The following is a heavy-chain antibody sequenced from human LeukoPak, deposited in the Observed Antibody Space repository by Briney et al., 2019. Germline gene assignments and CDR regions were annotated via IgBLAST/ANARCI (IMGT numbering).Heavy chain of an antibody. CDR2: ISSVGSST. CDR3: ARARGAGPGAHFGY. J-gene: IGHJ4*02. Sequence: KPGGSLRLSCAASGFTFSGDYMSWIRQAPGKGLEWVSYISSVGSSTVYADSVKGRFTISRDNAKSSLFLQMNSLRAEDTAVYYCARARGAGPGAHFGYWGQGTPVIVSS. CDR1: GFTFSGDY. V-gene: IGHV3-11*01. D-gene: IGHD3-10*01.